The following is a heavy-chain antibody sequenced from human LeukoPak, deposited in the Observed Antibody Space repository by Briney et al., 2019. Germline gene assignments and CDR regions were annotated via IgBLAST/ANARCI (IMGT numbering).Heavy chain of an antibody. CDR3: VKDFVGSIPDAFDI. CDR2: ISGSGAST. J-gene: IGHJ3*02. V-gene: IGHV3-23*01. Sequence: PGGSLRLSCAASGFTFSSYAMTWVRQAPGKGLEWVSGISGSGASTYYAGSVQGRFSISRDNSENTLYLQMNSLRAEDTALYYCVKDFVGSIPDAFDIWGQGTMVTVSS. CDR1: GFTFSSYA. D-gene: IGHD2-15*01.